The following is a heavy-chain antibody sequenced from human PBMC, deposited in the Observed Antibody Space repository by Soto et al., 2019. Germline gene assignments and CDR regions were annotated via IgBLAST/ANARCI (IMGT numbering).Heavy chain of an antibody. CDR2: ISGSGGST. CDR3: VKGSGQWLGSWFDH. J-gene: IGHJ5*02. D-gene: IGHD6-19*01. Sequence: VQLLESGGGLVQPGGSLRLSCAVSGFTFSNYAMSWVRQAPGKGLEWVSGISGSGGSTYYGDSVKGRFTISRDNSKTTLSLQINSLSPEDTAVYYCVKGSGQWLGSWFDHWGQGTLVTVSS. V-gene: IGHV3-23*01. CDR1: GFTFSNYA.